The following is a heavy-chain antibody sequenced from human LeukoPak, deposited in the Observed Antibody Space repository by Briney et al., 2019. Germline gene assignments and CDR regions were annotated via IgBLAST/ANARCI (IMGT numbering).Heavy chain of an antibody. D-gene: IGHD2-15*01. CDR2: IRFDGSTK. CDR1: GFTFSNYG. CDR3: ARAHLSSGGSCYFDY. Sequence: HPGGSLRLSWATSGFTFSNYGMHWVRKAPGKGLEWVAFIRFDGSTKYYADSVKGRFTISRDNSKNTLYLQMNSLRAEDTAVYYCARAHLSSGGSCYFDYWGQGTLVTVSS. J-gene: IGHJ4*02. V-gene: IGHV3-30*02.